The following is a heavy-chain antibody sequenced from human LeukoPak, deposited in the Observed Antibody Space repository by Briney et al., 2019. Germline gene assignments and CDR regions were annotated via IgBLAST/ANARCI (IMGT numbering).Heavy chain of an antibody. Sequence: SETLSLTCTVSGGSISSYYWSWIRQPPGKGLEWIGYIDYSGSTNYNPSLKSRVPISVARSKTQSSLKLSSVTAADTAVYYCASDPPTRIQLWSNWFDPWGQGTLVTVSS. V-gene: IGHV4-59*12. CDR3: ASDPPTRIQLWSNWFDP. D-gene: IGHD5-18*01. CDR1: GGSISSYY. CDR2: IDYSGST. J-gene: IGHJ5*02.